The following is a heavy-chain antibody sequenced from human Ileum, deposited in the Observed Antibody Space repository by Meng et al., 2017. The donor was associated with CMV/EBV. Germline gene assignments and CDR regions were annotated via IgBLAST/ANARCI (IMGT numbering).Heavy chain of an antibody. CDR1: GDFIISSGHY. D-gene: IGHD7-27*01. V-gene: IGHV4-39*07. Sequence: QLQRQDPGLGLVKPSETLSITCSVSGDFIISSGHYWGWIRRPPGKGLEWIASIKYRGDTHYNSSLKSRLTISIDTSKNQFFLRLTSVTAADTAVYYCAREGPTDWGRALDYWGQGTLVTASS. CDR2: IKYRGDT. CDR3: AREGPTDWGRALDY. J-gene: IGHJ4*02.